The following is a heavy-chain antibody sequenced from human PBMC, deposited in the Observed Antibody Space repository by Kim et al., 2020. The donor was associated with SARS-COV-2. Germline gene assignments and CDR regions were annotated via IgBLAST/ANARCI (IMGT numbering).Heavy chain of an antibody. CDR1: GFTFSSYG. V-gene: IGHV3-33*01. CDR2: IWYDGSNK. Sequence: GGSLRLSCAASGFTFSSYGMHWVRQAPGKGLEWVEVIWYDGSNKYYADSVKGRFTISRDNSKNTLYLQMNSLRAEDTAVYYCAREVLGATTHWYFDLWGRGTLVTVSS. J-gene: IGHJ2*01. CDR3: AREVLGATTHWYFDL. D-gene: IGHD1-26*01.